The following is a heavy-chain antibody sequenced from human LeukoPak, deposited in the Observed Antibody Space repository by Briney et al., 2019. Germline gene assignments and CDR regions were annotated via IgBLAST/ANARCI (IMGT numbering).Heavy chain of an antibody. Sequence: GESLKISCEGSGYSFTSYWIGWVRQMPGKGLEWMGIIYPGDSDTRYSPSFQGQVTISADKSISTAYLQWSSLEASDTAMYYCARRYHYDTNVWGFDYWGQGTLVTVSS. V-gene: IGHV5-51*01. CDR3: ARRYHYDTNVWGFDY. D-gene: IGHD3-22*01. J-gene: IGHJ4*02. CDR2: IYPGDSDT. CDR1: GYSFTSYW.